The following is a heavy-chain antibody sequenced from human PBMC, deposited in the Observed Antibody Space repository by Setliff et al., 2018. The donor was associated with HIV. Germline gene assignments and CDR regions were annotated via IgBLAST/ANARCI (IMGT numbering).Heavy chain of an antibody. J-gene: IGHJ5*02. CDR2: INTSGGSP. D-gene: IGHD2-15*01. CDR1: GYRFTTYN. CDR3: ARVVVAYNWFDP. V-gene: IGHV1-46*01. Sequence: ASVKVSCKASGYRFTTYNIHWVRQGPGQGLEWMGMINTSGGSPNYAQKFQGRVTMTRDTSTNTVYMELSSLRSEDTAVYYCARVVVAYNWFDPWGQGTLVTVSS.